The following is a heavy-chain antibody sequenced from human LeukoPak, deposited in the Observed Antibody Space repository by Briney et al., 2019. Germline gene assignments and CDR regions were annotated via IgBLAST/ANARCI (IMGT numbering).Heavy chain of an antibody. D-gene: IGHD2-21*01. V-gene: IGHV1-2*02. J-gene: IGHJ4*02. CDR3: ARGWWWQDGFDY. Sequence: ASVKVSCKASGYTFTGYYMHWVRQAPGQGLGWMGWINPNSGGTNYAQKFQGRVTMTRDTSISTAYMELSRLRSDDTAVYYCARGWWWQDGFDYWGQGTLVTVSS. CDR2: INPNSGGT. CDR1: GYTFTGYY.